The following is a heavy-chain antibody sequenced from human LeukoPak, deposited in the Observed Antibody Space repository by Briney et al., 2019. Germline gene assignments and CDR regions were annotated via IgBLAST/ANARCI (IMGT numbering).Heavy chain of an antibody. Sequence: GASVKVSCKASGYTFTSYGISWVRQPPGQGLEWMGWISAYNGNTNYAQKLQGRVTMTTDTSTSTAYMELRSLRSDDTAVYYCARVGPYYYGSGSYYMGFDYWGQGTLVAVSS. CDR1: GYTFTSYG. J-gene: IGHJ4*02. CDR2: ISAYNGNT. V-gene: IGHV1-18*01. CDR3: ARVGPYYYGSGSYYMGFDY. D-gene: IGHD3-10*01.